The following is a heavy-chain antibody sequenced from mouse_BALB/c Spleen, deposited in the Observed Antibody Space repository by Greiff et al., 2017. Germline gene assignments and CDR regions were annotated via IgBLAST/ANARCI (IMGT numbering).Heavy chain of an antibody. V-gene: IGHV10-3*03. J-gene: IGHJ4*01. D-gene: IGHD2-4*01. Sequence: EVQLVESGGGLVQPKGSLKLSCAASGFTFNTYAMHWVCQAPGKGLEWVARIRSKSNNYATYYADSVKDRFTISRDDSQSMLYLQMNNLKTEDTAMYYCVGGYDYDGSAMDYWGQGTSVTVSS. CDR2: IRSKSNNYAT. CDR1: GFTFNTYA. CDR3: VGGYDYDGSAMDY.